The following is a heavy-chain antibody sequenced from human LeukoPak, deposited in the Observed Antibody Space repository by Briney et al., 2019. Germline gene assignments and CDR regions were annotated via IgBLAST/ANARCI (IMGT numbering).Heavy chain of an antibody. D-gene: IGHD6-13*01. CDR3: ARGFFPTPTGYSCSWSAFDY. V-gene: IGHV3-74*01. CDR2: INSDGSST. J-gene: IGHJ4*02. Sequence: GGSLRLSCAASGFTFSSYWMHWVRQAPGKGLVWVSRINSDGSSTSYADSVKGRFTISRDNAKNTLYLQMNSLRAEDTAVYYCARGFFPTPTGYSCSWSAFDYWGQGTLVTVSS. CDR1: GFTFSSYW.